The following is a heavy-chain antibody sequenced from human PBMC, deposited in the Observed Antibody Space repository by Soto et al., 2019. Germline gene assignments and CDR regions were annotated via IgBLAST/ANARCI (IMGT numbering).Heavy chain of an antibody. V-gene: IGHV1-3*01. CDR2: INAGNGNT. CDR1: GYTFTSYA. D-gene: IGHD1-20*01. CDR3: ARQNSRYYFDY. Sequence: QVQLVQSGAEVKKPGASVKVSCKASGYTFTSYAMHWVRQAPGQRLEWMGWINAGNGNTKYSQKFQGRVTITRDTSASTAYIELSSLRSEDTAVYYCARQNSRYYFDYWGQGTLVTVSS. J-gene: IGHJ4*02.